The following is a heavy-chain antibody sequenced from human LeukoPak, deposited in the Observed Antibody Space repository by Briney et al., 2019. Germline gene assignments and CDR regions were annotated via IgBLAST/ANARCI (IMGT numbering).Heavy chain of an antibody. CDR1: GGSISGSSYY. CDR3: ARDRSITIFGVVHDAFDI. D-gene: IGHD3-3*01. CDR2: IYYSGST. V-gene: IGHV4-39*07. J-gene: IGHJ3*02. Sequence: PSETLSFTCTVSGGSISGSSYYWGWIRQPPGKGLEWIGSIYYSGSTYYNPSLKSRVTISVDTSKNQFSLKLSSVTAADTAVYYCARDRSITIFGVVHDAFDIWGQGTMVTVSS.